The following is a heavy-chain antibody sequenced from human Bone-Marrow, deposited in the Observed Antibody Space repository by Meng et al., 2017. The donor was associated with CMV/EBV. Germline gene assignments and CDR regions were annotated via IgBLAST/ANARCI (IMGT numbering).Heavy chain of an antibody. J-gene: IGHJ5*02. CDR3: ARWLRGCRPICNWFDP. D-gene: IGHD3-3*01. V-gene: IGHV1-69*05. CDR2: IIPIFGTA. CDR1: GGTFSSYA. Sequence: SVKVSCKASGGTFSSYAISWVRQAPGQGLEWMGGIIPIFGTANYAQKFRGRVTITTDESTSTAYMELSSLRSEDTAVYYCARWLRGCRPICNWFDPWGQGTLVTVSS.